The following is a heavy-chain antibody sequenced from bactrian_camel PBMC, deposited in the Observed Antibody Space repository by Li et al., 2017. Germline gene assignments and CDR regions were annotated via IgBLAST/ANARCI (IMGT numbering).Heavy chain of an antibody. V-gene: IGHV3S1*01. Sequence: VQLVESGGGLVQPVGSLRLSCAASKFTFSTYWMYWVRQAPGKGLEWVSLINTGGGSTYYADSVKGRFTISKDNAKNTLYLQMNSLKPEDTAVYYCAADPSRELWVGYPPYKYWGQGTQVTVS. D-gene: IGHD5*01. CDR2: INTGGGST. J-gene: IGHJ4*01. CDR3: AADPSRELWVGYPPYKY. CDR1: KFTFSTYW.